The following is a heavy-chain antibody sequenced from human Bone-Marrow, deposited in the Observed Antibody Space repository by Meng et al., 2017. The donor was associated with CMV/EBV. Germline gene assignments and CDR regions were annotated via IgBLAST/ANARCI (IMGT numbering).Heavy chain of an antibody. J-gene: IGHJ4*02. D-gene: IGHD3-10*01. CDR1: GGSSSSGGYY. CDR2: IYYSGST. CDR3: ARGSPMVYYFDY. V-gene: IGHV4-31*02. Sequence: VSGGSSSSGGYYWSWIRQHPGKGLEWIGYIYYSGSTYYNPSLKSRVTISVDTSKNQFSLKLSSVTAADTAVYYCARGSPMVYYFDYWGQGTLVTVSS.